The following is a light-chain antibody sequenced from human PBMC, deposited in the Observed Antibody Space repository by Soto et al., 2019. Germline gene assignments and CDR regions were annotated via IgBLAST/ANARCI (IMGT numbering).Light chain of an antibody. Sequence: ESVLTQSPATLSLSPGERATLSCRATQTVNNFLAWYQQKPGQVPRLLIYNAVTRAAGIPDRFSGSVSGTDFTLTISSLEPEDFAVYYCQQRSGRLTFGGGNRVDLK. J-gene: IGKJ4*01. V-gene: IGKV3-11*01. CDR2: NAV. CDR3: QQRSGRLT. CDR1: QTVNNF.